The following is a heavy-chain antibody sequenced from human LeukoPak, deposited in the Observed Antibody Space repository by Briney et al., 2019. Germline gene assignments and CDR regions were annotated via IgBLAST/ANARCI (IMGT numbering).Heavy chain of an antibody. D-gene: IGHD3-10*01. Sequence: SQTLSLTCAISGDSVSSNSAAWSWIRQSPSRGLEWLGRTYYRSKRNNNCAISVKSRITINPDTSKNQFSLQLNSVTPEDTGVYYCARARGYFDLWGRGTLVTVSS. V-gene: IGHV6-1*01. CDR1: GDSVSSNSAA. J-gene: IGHJ2*01. CDR3: ARARGYFDL. CDR2: TYYRSKRNN.